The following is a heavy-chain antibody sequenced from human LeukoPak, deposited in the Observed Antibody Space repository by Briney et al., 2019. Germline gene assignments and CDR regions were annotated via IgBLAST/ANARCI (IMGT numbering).Heavy chain of an antibody. D-gene: IGHD2-21*01. J-gene: IGHJ4*02. Sequence: SETLSLTCAVSGGSISSSNWWSWVRQPPGKGLEWIGSIYYSGSTYYNPSLKSRVTISVDTSKNQFSLKLSSVTAADTAVYYCARDSLASALDYWGQGTLVTVSS. CDR3: ARDSLASALDY. CDR2: IYYSGST. CDR1: GGSISSSNW. V-gene: IGHV4-4*02.